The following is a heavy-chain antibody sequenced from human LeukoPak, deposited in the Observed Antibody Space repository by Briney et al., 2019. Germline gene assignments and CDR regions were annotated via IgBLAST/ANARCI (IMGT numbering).Heavy chain of an antibody. CDR2: MNPNSGNT. J-gene: IGHJ6*03. D-gene: IGHD3-22*01. CDR3: ARAGSSGLPYYYYMDV. Sequence: ASVKVSCKASGYTFTSYDINWVRQATGQGLEWMGWMNPNSGNTGYAQKFQGRVTMTRNTSISTAYMELSSLRSEDTAVYYCARAGSSGLPYYYYMDVWGKGTTVTISS. V-gene: IGHV1-8*01. CDR1: GYTFTSYD.